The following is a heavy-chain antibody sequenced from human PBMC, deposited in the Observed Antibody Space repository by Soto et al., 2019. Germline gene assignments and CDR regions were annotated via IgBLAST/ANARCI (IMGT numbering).Heavy chain of an antibody. CDR2: INPNSGGT. CDR1: GYTFTGYY. D-gene: IGHD6-13*01. Sequence: ASVKVSCKASGYTFTGYYMHWVLQAPGQGLEWMGWINPNSGGTNYAQKFQGWVTMTRDTSISTAYMELSRLRSDDTAVYYCAQSLYSSSWFDYWGQGTLVTVSS. V-gene: IGHV1-2*04. J-gene: IGHJ4*02. CDR3: AQSLYSSSWFDY.